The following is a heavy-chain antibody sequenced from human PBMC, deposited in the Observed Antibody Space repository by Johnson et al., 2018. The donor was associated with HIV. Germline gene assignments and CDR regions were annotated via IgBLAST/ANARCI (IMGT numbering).Heavy chain of an antibody. Sequence: VQLVESGGGLVQPGGSLRLSCAASGFTVSSNYMSWVRQAPGKGLEWVSVIYSGGSTYYADSVKGRFTISRDNSKNTLYLQMGSLRVEDMATYYCARARAKVVAGLDAFDVWGQGTTVTVSS. D-gene: IGHD6-19*01. CDR1: GFTVSSNY. CDR3: ARARAKVVAGLDAFDV. CDR2: IYSGGST. J-gene: IGHJ3*01. V-gene: IGHV3-66*02.